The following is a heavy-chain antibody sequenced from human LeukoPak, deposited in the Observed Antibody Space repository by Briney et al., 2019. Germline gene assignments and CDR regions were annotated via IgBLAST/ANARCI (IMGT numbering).Heavy chain of an antibody. CDR2: INPNSGGT. J-gene: IGHJ5*02. CDR3: ARGTMLVVVDH. Sequence: GASVRVSCKASGYTFTGYYMHWVRQAPGQGLEWMGWINPNSGGTNYAQKFQGRVTMTRDTSINTAYMELSRLRSDDTAVYYCARGTMLVVVDHWGQGTLVSVSS. CDR1: GYTFTGYY. D-gene: IGHD3-22*01. V-gene: IGHV1-2*02.